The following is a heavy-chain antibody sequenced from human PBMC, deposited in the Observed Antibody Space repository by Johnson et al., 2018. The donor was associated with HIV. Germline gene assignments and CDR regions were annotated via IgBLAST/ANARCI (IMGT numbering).Heavy chain of an antibody. J-gene: IGHJ3*02. D-gene: IGHD3-10*01. CDR3: ARAPRFGRVRGSAFDI. CDR2: ISGGGSTI. Sequence: QVQLVESGGGLVQPGGSLRLSCAVSGFTFSDYYMSWIRQAPGKGLEWISYISGGGSTIYYADSVKGRFTISRDNAKNSLYLQMDSLRAEDTAVYYCARAPRFGRVRGSAFDIWGQGTMVTVSS. CDR1: GFTFSDYY. V-gene: IGHV3-11*04.